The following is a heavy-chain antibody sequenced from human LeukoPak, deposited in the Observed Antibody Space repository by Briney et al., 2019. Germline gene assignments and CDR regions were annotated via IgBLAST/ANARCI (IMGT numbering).Heavy chain of an antibody. CDR1: GDSISSYY. CDR2: IYYSGIT. V-gene: IGHV4-59*01. J-gene: IGHJ5*02. CDR3: ARAAVVASSFWFDP. Sequence: SDTLSLTCTVSGDSISSYYWSWIRQPPGKGLEWIGYIYYSGITNYNPSLKSRVTISVDTYKNQFSLKLGSVTAADTAVYYCARAAVVASSFWFDPWGQGTLVTVSS. D-gene: IGHD2-15*01.